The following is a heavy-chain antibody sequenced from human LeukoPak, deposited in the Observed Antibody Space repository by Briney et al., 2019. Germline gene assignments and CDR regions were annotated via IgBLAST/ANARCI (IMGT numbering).Heavy chain of an antibody. V-gene: IGHV4-39*07. J-gene: IGHJ4*02. D-gene: IGHD2-2*01. Sequence: SETLSLTCTVSGGSISSSSYYWGWIRQPPGKGLEWIGSIYYSGSTYYNPSLKSRVTISVDTSKNQFSLKLSSVTAADTAVYYCARELSTTTSYAYWGQGTLVTVSS. CDR1: GGSISSSSYY. CDR3: ARELSTTTSYAY. CDR2: IYYSGST.